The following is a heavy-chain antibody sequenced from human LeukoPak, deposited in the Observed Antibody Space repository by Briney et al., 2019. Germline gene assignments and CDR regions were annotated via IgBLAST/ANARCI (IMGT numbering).Heavy chain of an antibody. V-gene: IGHV3-23*01. CDR3: AKDYYYDSSGYSPFGY. J-gene: IGHJ4*02. D-gene: IGHD3-22*01. CDR2: ISGSGGST. CDR1: GFTFSSYA. Sequence: PGGSLRLSCAASGFTFSSYAMSWVRQAPGKGLEWVSAISGSGGSTYYADSVKGRFTISRDNSKNTLYLQMNSLRAEDTAVYYCAKDYYYDSSGYSPFGYWGQGTLVTVSS.